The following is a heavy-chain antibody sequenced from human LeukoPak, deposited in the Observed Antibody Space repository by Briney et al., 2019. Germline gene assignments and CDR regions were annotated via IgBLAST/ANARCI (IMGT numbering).Heavy chain of an antibody. CDR3: ARDDPEYSSTKNGMDV. Sequence: SQTLSLTCTVSGGSISSGSYYWSWIRQPAGKGLEWIGRIYTSGSTNYNPSLKSRVTISVDTSKNQFSLKLSSVTAADTAVYYCARDDPEYSSTKNGMDVWGQGTTVTVSS. J-gene: IGHJ6*02. D-gene: IGHD6-6*01. CDR2: IYTSGST. V-gene: IGHV4-61*02. CDR1: GGSISSGSYY.